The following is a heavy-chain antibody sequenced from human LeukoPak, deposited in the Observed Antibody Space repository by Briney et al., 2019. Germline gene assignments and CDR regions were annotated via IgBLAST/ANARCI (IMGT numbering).Heavy chain of an antibody. J-gene: IGHJ3*02. CDR2: ISWNSGSI. D-gene: IGHD3-22*01. CDR3: AKDLYYYDSSGSNAFDI. Sequence: GGSLRLSCAASGFTFDDYAMPWVRPAPGKGLEWVSGISWNSGSIGYADSVKGRFTISRDNAKNSLYLQMNSLRAEDTALYYCAKDLYYYDSSGSNAFDIWGQGTMVTVSS. CDR1: GFTFDDYA. V-gene: IGHV3-9*01.